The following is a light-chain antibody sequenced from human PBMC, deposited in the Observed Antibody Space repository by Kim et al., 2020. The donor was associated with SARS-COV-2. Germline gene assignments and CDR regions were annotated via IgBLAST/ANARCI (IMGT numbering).Light chain of an antibody. CDR1: SSDIGTYNY. Sequence: QSALTQPASVSGSPGQSINISCSGSSSDIGTYNYVYWYRQNPGQAPKVLISDVSERPSGVSNRFSGSKSGNTASLTISGLQTEDEGDYYCSSYTSDTTVIFGGGTQLTVL. CDR3: SSYTSDTTVI. J-gene: IGLJ2*01. CDR2: DVS. V-gene: IGLV2-14*01.